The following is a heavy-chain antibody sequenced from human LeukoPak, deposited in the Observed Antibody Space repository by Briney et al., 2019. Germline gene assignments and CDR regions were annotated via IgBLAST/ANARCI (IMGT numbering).Heavy chain of an antibody. V-gene: IGHV3-20*04. CDR2: INWNGGST. Sequence: GGSLRLSCAASGFTFGNYGMSWVRQAPGKGLEWVSGINWNGGSTGYADSVEGRFTISRDNAKNSQYLQMDSLRAEDTAVYYCARDRYCSGGSCYYYYYMDVWGKGTTVTVSS. CDR1: GFTFGNYG. D-gene: IGHD2-15*01. CDR3: ARDRYCSGGSCYYYYYMDV. J-gene: IGHJ6*03.